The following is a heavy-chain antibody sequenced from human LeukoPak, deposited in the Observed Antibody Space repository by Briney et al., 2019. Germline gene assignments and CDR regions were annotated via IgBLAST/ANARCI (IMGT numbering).Heavy chain of an antibody. CDR3: ASYYDFWSGYYTYYFDY. V-gene: IGHV3-21*01. CDR1: GFTFSSYS. J-gene: IGHJ4*02. D-gene: IGHD3-3*01. Sequence: GGSLRLSCAASGFTFSSYSMNWVRQAPGKGLEWVSSISSSSSYIYYDDSVKGRFTISRDNAKNSLYLQMNSLRAEDTAVYYCASYYDFWSGYYTYYFDYWGQGTLVTVSS. CDR2: ISSSSSYI.